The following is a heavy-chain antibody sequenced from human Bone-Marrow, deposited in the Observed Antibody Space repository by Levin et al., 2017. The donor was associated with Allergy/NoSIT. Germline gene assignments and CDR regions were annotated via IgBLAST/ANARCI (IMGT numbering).Heavy chain of an antibody. J-gene: IGHJ5*02. Sequence: SETLSLTCTVSGGSVSSGSYYWSWIRQPPGKGLEWIGYIYYSGSTNYNPSLKSRVTISVDTSKNQFSLKLSSVTAADTAVYYCARGNGYCSGGSCYESVNWFDPWGQGTLVTVSS. CDR2: IYYSGST. CDR3: ARGNGYCSGGSCYESVNWFDP. CDR1: GGSVSSGSYY. V-gene: IGHV4-61*01. D-gene: IGHD2-15*01.